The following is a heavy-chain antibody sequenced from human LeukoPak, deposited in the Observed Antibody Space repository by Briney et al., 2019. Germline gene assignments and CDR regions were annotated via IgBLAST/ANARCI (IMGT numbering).Heavy chain of an antibody. CDR3: ARGPYGNSGDY. D-gene: IGHD4-23*01. Sequence: PSETLSLXCTVYGGSFSGYYWSWIRQPPGKGLGWIGEINHSGSTNYNPSLKSRVTILVDTSKNQFSLKLSSVTAADTAVYYCARGPYGNSGDYWGRGTLVTVSS. CDR1: GGSFSGYY. CDR2: INHSGST. J-gene: IGHJ4*02. V-gene: IGHV4-34*01.